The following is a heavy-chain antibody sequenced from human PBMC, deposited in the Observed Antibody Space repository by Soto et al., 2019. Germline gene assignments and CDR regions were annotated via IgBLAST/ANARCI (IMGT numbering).Heavy chain of an antibody. CDR1: EFSLSSSD. V-gene: IGHV3-30*18. D-gene: IGHD6-19*01. J-gene: IGHJ4*02. CDR2: SSFDGTQH. Sequence: PGGSLRLSCTASEFSLSSSDMHWVRRAPGKGLEWLAVSSFDGTQHFYGDSVNGRFTVSRDNSNNTLYLEMNSLRTEDTAVYYCAKQLRGSGWYPLDSWGQGTPVTVSS. CDR3: AKQLRGSGWYPLDS.